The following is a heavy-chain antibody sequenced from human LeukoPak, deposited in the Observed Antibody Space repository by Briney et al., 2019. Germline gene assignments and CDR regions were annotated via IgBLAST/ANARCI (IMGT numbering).Heavy chain of an antibody. CDR1: GGTFSSYA. V-gene: IGHV1-69*13. D-gene: IGHD3-10*01. Sequence: SVKVSCKASGGTFSSYAISWVRQAPGQGLEWMGGIIPIFGTANYAQKFQGRVTITADESTSTAYMELSSLRSEDTAVYYCAREFSYYGSGKYGMDVWGQGTTVTVSS. J-gene: IGHJ6*02. CDR2: IIPIFGTA. CDR3: AREFSYYGSGKYGMDV.